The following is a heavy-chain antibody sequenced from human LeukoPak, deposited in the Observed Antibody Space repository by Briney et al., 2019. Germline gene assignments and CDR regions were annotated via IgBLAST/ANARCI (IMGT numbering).Heavy chain of an antibody. V-gene: IGHV3-30-3*01. D-gene: IGHD1-7*01. CDR1: GFTFSSYA. J-gene: IGHJ5*02. CDR3: ARERNWNYGPNWFDP. CDR2: ISYDGSNK. Sequence: SLRLSCAASGFTFSSYAMHGVRQAPGKGLEWVADISYDGSNKYYADSVKGRFTISRDNSKNTLYLQMNSVRAEDTAVYYCARERNWNYGPNWFDPWGQGTLVTVSS.